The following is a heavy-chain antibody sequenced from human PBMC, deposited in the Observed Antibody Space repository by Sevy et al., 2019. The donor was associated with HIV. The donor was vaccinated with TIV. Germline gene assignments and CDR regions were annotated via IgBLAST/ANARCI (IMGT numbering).Heavy chain of an antibody. D-gene: IGHD3-10*01. CDR2: INNDGSNT. V-gene: IGHV3-74*01. CDR1: GFTFGNYW. Sequence: GGSLRLSCAASGFTFGNYWMHWVRQAPGEGLVWISRINNDGSNTNYADSVKGRFTTSRDNAKNTLYLQMNSLRAEDTAVYYCGREMISMVPGVPDAFDIWGQGTMVTVSS. CDR3: GREMISMVPGVPDAFDI. J-gene: IGHJ3*02.